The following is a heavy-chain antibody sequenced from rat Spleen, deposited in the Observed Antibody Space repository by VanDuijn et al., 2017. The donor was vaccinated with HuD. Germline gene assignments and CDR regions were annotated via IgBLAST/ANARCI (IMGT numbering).Heavy chain of an antibody. V-gene: IGHV3-1*01. Sequence: EVQLQESGPGLVKPSQSLSLTCSVTAYSINSNYWGWVRKFPGNKVEWMGYITYSGGTRYNPSLKSRISITRDTSKNQFFLQLTSVTTEDTATYYGARYRNSMGLFDYWGQGLMVTVSS. CDR2: ITYSGGT. CDR1: AYSINSNY. CDR3: ARYRNSMGLFDY. J-gene: IGHJ2*01. D-gene: IGHD1-7*01.